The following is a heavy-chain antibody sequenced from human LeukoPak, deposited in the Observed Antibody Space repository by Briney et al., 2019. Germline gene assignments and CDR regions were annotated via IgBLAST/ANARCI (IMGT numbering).Heavy chain of an antibody. Sequence: GGSLRLSCAASGFTFSNFGMHWVREAPGKGVEYVSAISSNGGSTYYADSVKGRFIISRDNSKNTLYLQMGSLRTEDMAVYYCARASSTGPPDYWGQGTLVTVSS. J-gene: IGHJ4*02. V-gene: IGHV3-64*02. CDR3: ARASSTGPPDY. D-gene: IGHD1-14*01. CDR2: ISSNGGST. CDR1: GFTFSNFG.